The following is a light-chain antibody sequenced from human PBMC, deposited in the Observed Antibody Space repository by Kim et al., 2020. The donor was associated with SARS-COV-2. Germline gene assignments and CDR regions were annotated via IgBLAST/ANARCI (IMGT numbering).Light chain of an antibody. CDR2: GAS. Sequence: LSPGDRATRSCRASQSVSSSYLAWYQQKPGQAPRLLIYGASSRATGIPERFSGSGSGTDFTLTISRLEPEDFAVYFCQQYGTSPTFGQGTKVDIK. CDR3: QQYGTSPT. CDR1: QSVSSSY. V-gene: IGKV3-20*01. J-gene: IGKJ1*01.